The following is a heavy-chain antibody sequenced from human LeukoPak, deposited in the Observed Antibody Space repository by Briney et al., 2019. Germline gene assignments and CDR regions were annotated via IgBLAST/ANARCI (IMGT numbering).Heavy chain of an antibody. CDR3: ARGHYSGYDGWFDP. CDR2: IHYSGYT. Sequence: SETLSLTCTVSGYSISSDYYWGWIRQPPGKGLEWIGSIHYSGYTYYNPSLKSRVTKSVDMSKNQFSLKLSSVTAADTAVYYCARGHYSGYDGWFDPWGQGTLVTVSS. J-gene: IGHJ5*02. D-gene: IGHD5-12*01. V-gene: IGHV4-38-2*02. CDR1: GYSISSDYY.